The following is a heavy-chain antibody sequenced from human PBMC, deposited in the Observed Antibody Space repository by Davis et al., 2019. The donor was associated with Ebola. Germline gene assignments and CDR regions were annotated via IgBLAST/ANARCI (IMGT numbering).Heavy chain of an antibody. J-gene: IGHJ5*02. V-gene: IGHV4-30-4*01. Sequence: PSETLSLTCTVSGGSISSGDYYWSWIRQPPGKGLEWIGYIYYSGSTYYNPSLKSRVTISVDTSKNQFSLKLSSVTAADTAVYYCAREGNGDYRWWFDPWGQGTLVTVSS. CDR2: IYYSGST. CDR3: AREGNGDYRWWFDP. D-gene: IGHD4-17*01. CDR1: GGSISSGDYY.